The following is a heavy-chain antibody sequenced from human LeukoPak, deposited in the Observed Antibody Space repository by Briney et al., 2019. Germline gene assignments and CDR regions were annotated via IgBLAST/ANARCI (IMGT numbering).Heavy chain of an antibody. J-gene: IGHJ6*02. Sequence: PGGSLRLSCAASGFTFSSYEMNWVRQAPGKGLEWVPYISSSGSTIYYADSVKGRFTISRDNAKNSLYLQMNSLRAEDTAVYYCARDSLELHNYYYGMDVWGQGTTVTASS. CDR2: ISSSGSTI. D-gene: IGHD1-7*01. CDR1: GFTFSSYE. V-gene: IGHV3-48*03. CDR3: ARDSLELHNYYYGMDV.